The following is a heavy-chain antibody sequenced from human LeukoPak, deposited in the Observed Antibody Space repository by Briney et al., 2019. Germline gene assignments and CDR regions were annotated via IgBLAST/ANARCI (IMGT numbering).Heavy chain of an antibody. D-gene: IGHD3-3*01. Sequence: GGSLRLSCAASGFTFSSYWMHWVRQAPGKGLVWVARINSDGSSTTYADSVKGRFTISRDNSKNTLYLQMNSLRAEDTAVYYCAKDSLITIFGVIIPPFDYWGQGTLVTVSS. CDR1: GFTFSSYW. V-gene: IGHV3-74*01. CDR3: AKDSLITIFGVIIPPFDY. J-gene: IGHJ4*02. CDR2: INSDGSST.